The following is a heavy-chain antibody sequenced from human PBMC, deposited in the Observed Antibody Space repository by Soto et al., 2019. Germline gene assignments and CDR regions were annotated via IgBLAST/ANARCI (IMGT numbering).Heavy chain of an antibody. CDR1: GFTFNKYW. V-gene: IGHV3-7*04. J-gene: IGHJ5*02. CDR2: IKQDGSVV. Sequence: EVQLVESGGGLVQPGGSLRLSCAASGFTFNKYWMTWVRQTPEKGLEWVANIKQDGSVVNYVDSVKGRFTISRDNGKNSLYLQMNSLRVEDTAVDYCVRALLEWPLEGDNWFDPWGQGTLVTVSS. CDR3: VRALLEWPLEGDNWFDP. D-gene: IGHD3-3*01.